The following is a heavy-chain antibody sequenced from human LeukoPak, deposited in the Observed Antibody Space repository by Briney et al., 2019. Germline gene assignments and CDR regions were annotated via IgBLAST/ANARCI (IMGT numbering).Heavy chain of an antibody. V-gene: IGHV4-4*07. CDR3: ARDGEMGTIENYFDY. J-gene: IGHJ4*02. CDR2: IYSSGST. CDR1: GGSISSYY. Sequence: NPSETLSLTCTVSGGSISSYYWSWIRQPAGKGLEWIGRIYSSGSTNYNPSLKSRVTISVDTSKNQFSLKLSSVTAADTAVYYCARDGEMGTIENYFDYWGQGALVTVSS. D-gene: IGHD5-24*01.